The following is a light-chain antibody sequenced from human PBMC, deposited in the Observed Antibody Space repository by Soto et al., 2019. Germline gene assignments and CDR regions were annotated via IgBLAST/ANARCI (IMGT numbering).Light chain of an antibody. J-gene: IGKJ1*01. CDR2: AAS. CDR3: QQSYSTPPT. V-gene: IGKV1-39*01. Sequence: DIQMTQSPSSLSASVGDRVTITCRASQSISSYLNWYQQKPGKAPKLLIYAASSLQSGVPSRFSGRGSGTDFTLPISSLQPEDFATYYCQQSYSTPPTFGQGTKVEIK. CDR1: QSISSY.